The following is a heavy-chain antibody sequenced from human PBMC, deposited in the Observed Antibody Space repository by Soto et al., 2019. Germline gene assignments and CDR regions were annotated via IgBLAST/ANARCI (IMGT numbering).Heavy chain of an antibody. Sequence: QEQLVQSGAEVKKPGASVKVSCKASGYTFTSYYMHWVRKAPGQGLQWMGIINPSGGSTSYEQKCQGRVTMTRDTSTSTVYMALSSLRSEDTAVYYCAREGGYCSSTSCYEVAGWFDPWGQGTLVTVSS. J-gene: IGHJ5*02. CDR1: GYTFTSYY. D-gene: IGHD2-2*01. CDR3: AREGGYCSSTSCYEVAGWFDP. V-gene: IGHV1-46*01. CDR2: INPSGGST.